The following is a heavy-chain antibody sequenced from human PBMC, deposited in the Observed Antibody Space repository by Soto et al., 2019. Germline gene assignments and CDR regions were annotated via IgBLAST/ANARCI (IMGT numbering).Heavy chain of an antibody. V-gene: IGHV3-66*01. J-gene: IGHJ4*02. D-gene: IGHD2-2*01. CDR1: GFSVTNNY. CDR3: ARGRGSTGYLGREHYFDY. Sequence: EVQVVESGGGLVQPGGSLRLSCAASGFSVTNNYMNWVRQAPGKGLEWVSIIDIGGNTYYADSVKDRFTISRDNSRNTLSLHMASLRAEYTAVYYCARGRGSTGYLGREHYFDYWGQGTLVTVSP. CDR2: IDIGGNT.